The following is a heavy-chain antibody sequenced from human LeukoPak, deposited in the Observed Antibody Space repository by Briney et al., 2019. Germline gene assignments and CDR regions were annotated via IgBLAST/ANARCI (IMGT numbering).Heavy chain of an antibody. V-gene: IGHV3-30*18. D-gene: IGHD6-19*01. CDR3: AKNTIGIAVAGTNYYYYGMDV. J-gene: IGHJ6*02. CDR1: GFTFSDYY. Sequence: GGSLRLSCAASGFTFSDYYMSWIRQAPGKGLEWVAVISYDGSNKYYADSVKGRFTISRDNSKNTLYLQMNSLRAEDTAVYYCAKNTIGIAVAGTNYYYYGMDVWGQGTTVTVSS. CDR2: ISYDGSNK.